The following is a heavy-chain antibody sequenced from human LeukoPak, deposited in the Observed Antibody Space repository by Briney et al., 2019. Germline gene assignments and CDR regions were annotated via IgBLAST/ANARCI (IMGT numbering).Heavy chain of an antibody. V-gene: IGHV3-53*01. D-gene: IGHD3-10*01. Sequence: GGSLRLSCAASGFAVSTNYMSWVRQAPGKGLEWVSLIYSSGSTYNVDSVRGRFTISRDNSKNTLYLQMNRLRDEDTAMYYCARTNMVRKSGYFDYWGQGTLVTVSS. J-gene: IGHJ4*02. CDR2: IYSSGST. CDR1: GFAVSTNY. CDR3: ARTNMVRKSGYFDY.